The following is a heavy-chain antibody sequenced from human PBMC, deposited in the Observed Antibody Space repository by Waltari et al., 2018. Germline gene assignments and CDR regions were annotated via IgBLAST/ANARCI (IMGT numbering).Heavy chain of an antibody. CDR2: IHGSGRS. J-gene: IGHJ4*02. V-gene: IGHV4-4*02. CDR1: GDSISGSFW. Sequence: QVQLHESGPGLVKPSGTLSVTGAVSGDSISGSFWWSWVRQTPGKGLEWIGQIHGSGRSNYNPSLESRVTVSRDTSNNQCSLKLTSATAADTAVYFCARDRGRGLYLDSWGQGILVTVSP. CDR3: ARDRGRGLYLDS. D-gene: IGHD4-17*01.